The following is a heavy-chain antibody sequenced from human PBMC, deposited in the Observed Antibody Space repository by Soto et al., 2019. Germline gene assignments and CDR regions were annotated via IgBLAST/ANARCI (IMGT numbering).Heavy chain of an antibody. J-gene: IGHJ6*02. D-gene: IGHD4-17*01. CDR2: IYRSGST. V-gene: IGHV4-38-2*01. Sequence: SDTLSLTCAVSGFSISSGFYWGWIRQPPGKGLEWIGNIYRSGSTYYNPSLKSRVTISVDTSKNQFSLKLSSVTAADTAVYYCARAFYGDSAAYYSGMDVWGQGTTVTVSS. CDR1: GFSISSGFY. CDR3: ARAFYGDSAAYYSGMDV.